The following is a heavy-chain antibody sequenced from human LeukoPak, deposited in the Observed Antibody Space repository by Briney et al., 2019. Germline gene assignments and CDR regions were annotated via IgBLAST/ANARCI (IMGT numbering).Heavy chain of an antibody. CDR1: GGTFSSYA. D-gene: IGHD3-3*01. J-gene: IGHJ6*03. CDR2: IIPIFGTA. CDR3: ARDSLYDFWSGRTGPDYYYYYMDA. Sequence: SVKVSCKASGGTFSSYAISWVRQAPGQGLEWMGGIIPIFGTANYAQKFQGRVTITTDESTSTAYMELSSLRSEDTAVYYCARDSLYDFWSGRTGPDYYYYYMDAWGKGTTVTVSS. V-gene: IGHV1-69*05.